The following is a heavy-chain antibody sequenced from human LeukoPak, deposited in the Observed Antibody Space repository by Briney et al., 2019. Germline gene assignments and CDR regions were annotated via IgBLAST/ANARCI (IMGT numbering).Heavy chain of an antibody. Sequence: PGGSLRLSCAASGFTFSSYAMHWVRQAPGKGLEWVADISYDGSNKYYADSVRGRLTISRDNSKNTLYLQMNNLRAEDTAVYYCARDRTKTDYYYYGMDVWGQGTTVTVSS. CDR3: ARDRTKTDYYYYGMDV. J-gene: IGHJ6*02. D-gene: IGHD1-1*01. CDR1: GFTFSSYA. CDR2: ISYDGSNK. V-gene: IGHV3-30-3*01.